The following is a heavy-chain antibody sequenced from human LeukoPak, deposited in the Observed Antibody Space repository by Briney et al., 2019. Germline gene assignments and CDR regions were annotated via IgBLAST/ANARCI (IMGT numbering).Heavy chain of an antibody. D-gene: IGHD4-11*01. Sequence: ASVKVSCKASGYTFNGFYLHWVRQAPGQGLEWMGWINPNSGGTNYAQKFQGRVTMTRDASISTAYMELSRLRSDDTAVYYCARWMATVTTPDYWGQGTLVTVSS. CDR3: ARWMATVTTPDY. J-gene: IGHJ4*02. CDR2: INPNSGGT. CDR1: GYTFNGFY. V-gene: IGHV1-2*02.